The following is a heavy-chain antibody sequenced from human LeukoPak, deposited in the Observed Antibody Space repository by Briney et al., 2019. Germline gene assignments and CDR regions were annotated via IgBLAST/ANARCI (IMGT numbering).Heavy chain of an antibody. CDR1: GFTFTDFF. CDR2: SRNKARSYSA. CDR3: SRVVSVAGSYYLDY. J-gene: IGHJ4*02. D-gene: IGHD6-19*01. Sequence: PGGSLRLSCAASGFTFTDFFMDWVRLTPGKGLEWIGRSRNKARSYSAEYAASVQGRFTISRDESKNSLYLQMNSLKTEDTAVYYCSRVVSVAGSYYLDYWGQGTLVTVSS. V-gene: IGHV3-72*01.